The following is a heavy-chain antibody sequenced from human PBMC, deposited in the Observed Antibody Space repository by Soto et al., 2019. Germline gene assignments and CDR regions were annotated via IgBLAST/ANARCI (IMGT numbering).Heavy chain of an antibody. CDR1: GYTLTELS. J-gene: IGHJ3*02. CDR2: FDPEDGET. Sequence: AASVKVSCKVSGYTLTELSMHWVRQAPGKGLEWMGGFDPEDGETIYAQKFQGRVTMTEDTSTDTAYMELSSLRSEDTAVYYCATVAYYYDSSGYNDAFDIWGQGTMVTVSS. D-gene: IGHD3-22*01. CDR3: ATVAYYYDSSGYNDAFDI. V-gene: IGHV1-24*01.